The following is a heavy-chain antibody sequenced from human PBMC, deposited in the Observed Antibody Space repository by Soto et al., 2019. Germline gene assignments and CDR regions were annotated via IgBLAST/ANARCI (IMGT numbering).Heavy chain of an antibody. CDR1: GFTFSTYN. CDR3: ARALCGGSCYFDY. J-gene: IGHJ4*02. V-gene: IGHV3-48*01. Sequence: GGSLRLSCAASGFTFSTYNMNWVRQAPGKGLEWASYISSSGSTVYSAASVKGRFTISRDNAKNSLFLQMNSLRAEDRAVYYCARALCGGSCYFDYWGQGTLVTVSS. CDR2: ISSSGSTV. D-gene: IGHD2-21*01.